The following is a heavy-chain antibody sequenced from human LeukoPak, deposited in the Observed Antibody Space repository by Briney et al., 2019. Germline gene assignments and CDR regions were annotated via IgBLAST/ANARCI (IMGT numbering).Heavy chain of an antibody. CDR2: IYYSGST. CDR3: ARAGYNLPGDDY. J-gene: IGHJ4*02. CDR1: GVSISSGGYY. Sequence: SQTLSLTCTVSGVSISSGGYYWSWIRQHPGKGLEWIGYIYYSGSTYYHPSLKSRVTISVDTSKNQFSLKLSSVTAADTAVYYCARAGYNLPGDDYWGQGTLVTVSS. V-gene: IGHV4-31*03. D-gene: IGHD5-24*01.